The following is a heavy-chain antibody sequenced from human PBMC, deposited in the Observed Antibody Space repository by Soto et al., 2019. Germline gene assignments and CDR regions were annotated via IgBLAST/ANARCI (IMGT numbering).Heavy chain of an antibody. V-gene: IGHV1-69*13. Sequence: SVKVSCKASGGTFSSYAISWVRQAPGQGLEWMGGIIPIFGTANYAQKFQGRVTITADESTSTAYMELSSLRSEDTAVYYCATRTLTSGSPGAFDIWGQGTMVTVSS. D-gene: IGHD1-26*01. J-gene: IGHJ3*02. CDR3: ATRTLTSGSPGAFDI. CDR1: GGTFSSYA. CDR2: IIPIFGTA.